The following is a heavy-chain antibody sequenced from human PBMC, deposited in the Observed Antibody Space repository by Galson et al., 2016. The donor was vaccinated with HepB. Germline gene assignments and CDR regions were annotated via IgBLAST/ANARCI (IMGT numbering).Heavy chain of an antibody. V-gene: IGHV3-23*01. J-gene: IGHJ4*02. CDR1: GFTFSSCA. CDR3: AKDVVDGDYVEF. D-gene: IGHD4-17*01. CDR2: ISGSGGGT. Sequence: SLRLSCEASGFTFSSCAMTWVRQAPGKGLEWVSDISGSGGGTQYADSVKGRFTISRDNSKNTLNLQMNSLRAEDTAVYYCAKDVVDGDYVEFGGQGTLVTGSS.